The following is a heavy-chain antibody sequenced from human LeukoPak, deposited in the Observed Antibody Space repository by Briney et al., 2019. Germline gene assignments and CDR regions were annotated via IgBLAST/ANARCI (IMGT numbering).Heavy chain of an antibody. V-gene: IGHV4-34*01. Sequence: SETLSHTCAVYGVSFSGYYWSWIRQPPGKGLEWIGEINHSGSTNYNPSLKSRVTISVDTSKNQFSLKLSSVTAADTAVYYCARLTRRSGNYFENWGQGVLVTVSS. D-gene: IGHD3-10*01. CDR1: GVSFSGYY. J-gene: IGHJ4*02. CDR3: ARLTRRSGNYFEN. CDR2: INHSGST.